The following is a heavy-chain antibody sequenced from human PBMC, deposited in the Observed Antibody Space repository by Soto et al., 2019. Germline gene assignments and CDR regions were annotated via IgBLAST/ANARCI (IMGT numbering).Heavy chain of an antibody. CDR2: IYYSGST. CDR1: GGSISSSSYY. CDR3: ARQGYLPYYYYYGMDG. V-gene: IGHV4-39*01. D-gene: IGHD5-18*01. J-gene: IGHJ6*02. Sequence: PSETLSFTCTVPGGSISSSSYYWGWICQPPGKGLEWIGSIYYSGSTYYNPSLKSRVTISVDTSKNQFSRKLSSVTAADTAVYYCARQGYLPYYYYYGMDGWGQGTTVTVSS.